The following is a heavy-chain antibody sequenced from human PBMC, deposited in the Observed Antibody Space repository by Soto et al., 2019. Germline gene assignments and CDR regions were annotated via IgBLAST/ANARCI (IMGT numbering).Heavy chain of an antibody. D-gene: IGHD3-10*01. V-gene: IGHV4-39*01. CDR2: VYYNENT. CDR3: ARRERYDGSQVWFHP. J-gene: IGHJ5*02. CDR1: GGSISSFTYY. Sequence: PSETLSLTCSVSGGSISSFTYYWGWIRKPPGKGLEWIGTVYYNENTYYNPSLKSRVTITVDTAKNQFSLNLRSVTAAHSAMYLWARRERYDGSQVWFHPCGPATLVTV.